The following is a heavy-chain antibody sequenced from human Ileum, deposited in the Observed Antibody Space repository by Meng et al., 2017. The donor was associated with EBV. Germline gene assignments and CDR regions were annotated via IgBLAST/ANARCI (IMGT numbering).Heavy chain of an antibody. Sequence: VRMHTSAPSQVWSSGPLSLSCIVSGDSFSGSHWWSWVRQSPEKGLAWIGEVYPSGTSYYNPSLKRRVTISLDKSRNQFSLNLVHVTAADAAVYYCARDAFQYASGIPAHWGQGTLVTVSS. D-gene: IGHD3-16*01. V-gene: IGHV4-4*02. J-gene: IGHJ4*02. CDR3: ARDAFQYASGIPAH. CDR2: VYPSGTS. CDR1: GDSFSGSHW.